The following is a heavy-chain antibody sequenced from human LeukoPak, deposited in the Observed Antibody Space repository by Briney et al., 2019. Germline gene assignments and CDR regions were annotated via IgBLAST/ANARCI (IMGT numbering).Heavy chain of an antibody. CDR2: IKQDGSEK. Sequence: GGSLILSCAASGFTFRNYWMIWVRQAPGKGLEWVGNIKQDGSEKRYADSVRGRFSISRDNAQTSLYLQMNSLRAEDTAVYYCARASDPWLQLTWGQGTLVTVSS. CDR1: GFTFRNYW. J-gene: IGHJ5*02. D-gene: IGHD5-24*01. CDR3: ARASDPWLQLT. V-gene: IGHV3-7*05.